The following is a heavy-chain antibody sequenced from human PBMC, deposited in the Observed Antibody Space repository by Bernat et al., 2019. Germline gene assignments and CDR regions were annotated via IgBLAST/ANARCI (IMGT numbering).Heavy chain of an antibody. CDR3: ASIVARQSSREIDY. J-gene: IGHJ4*02. V-gene: IGHV1-69*02. CDR1: GGTFSSYT. CDR2: IIPILGIA. Sequence: QVQLVQSGAEVKKPGSSVKVSCKAPGGTFSSYTISWVRQAPGQGLEWMGRIIPILGIANYAQKFQGRVTITADKSTSTAYMELSSLRSEDTAVYYCASIVARQSSREIDYWGQGTLVTVSS. D-gene: IGHD6-6*01.